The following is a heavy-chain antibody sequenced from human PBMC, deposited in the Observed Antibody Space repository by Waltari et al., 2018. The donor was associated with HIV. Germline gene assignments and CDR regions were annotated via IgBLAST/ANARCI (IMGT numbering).Heavy chain of an antibody. V-gene: IGHV1-46*03. CDR1: GYTFIDNY. J-gene: IGHJ3*02. CDR2: VNPGSGNT. Sequence: QVQLVQSGAEVKKPGTSVKVSCKASGYTFIDNYIHWVRQAPGQGLEWMGVVNPGSGNTNYAQKFQGRLTMTRETSTSTVYMELSSLRSEDTAIYYCARQWWSEGAFDIWGQGTTVTVSS. CDR3: ARQWWSEGAFDI. D-gene: IGHD2-15*01.